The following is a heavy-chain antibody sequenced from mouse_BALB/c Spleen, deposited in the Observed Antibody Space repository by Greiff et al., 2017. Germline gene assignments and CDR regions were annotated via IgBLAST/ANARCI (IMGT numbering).Heavy chain of an antibody. CDR1: GFTFSSFG. J-gene: IGHJ3*01. V-gene: IGHV5-17*02. Sequence: EVQVVESGGGLVQPGGSLKLSCAASGFTFSSFGMHWVRQAPEKGLEWVAYISSGSSTIYYDDTVKGRFTISRDNPKNTLFLQMTSLRSEDTAMYYCARWDLSFAYWGQGTLVTVSA. CDR3: ARWDLSFAY. CDR2: ISSGSSTI. D-gene: IGHD1-1*01.